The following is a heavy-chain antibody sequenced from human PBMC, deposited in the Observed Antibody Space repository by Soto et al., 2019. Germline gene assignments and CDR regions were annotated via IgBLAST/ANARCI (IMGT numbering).Heavy chain of an antibody. D-gene: IGHD4-17*01. J-gene: IGHJ6*02. CDR2: IYHSGTT. CDR1: GGSISSGGYS. CDR3: AGAPDGDYGYGMVV. Sequence: QLQLQESGSGLVKPSQTLSLTCAVSGGSISSGGYSWSWIRQPPGKGLEWIGYIYHSGTTYYNPSLKSRVTLSVARSENQLSLKPSSVTAADTAVYYCAGAPDGDYGYGMVVWRQGTTVTVSS. V-gene: IGHV4-30-2*01.